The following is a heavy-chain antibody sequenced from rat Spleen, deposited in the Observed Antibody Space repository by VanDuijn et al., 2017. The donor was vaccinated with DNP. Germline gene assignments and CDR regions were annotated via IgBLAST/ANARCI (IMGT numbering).Heavy chain of an antibody. CDR1: GFTFSSYW. J-gene: IGHJ2*01. V-gene: IGHV5-58*01. D-gene: IGHD1-2*01. CDR2: INTDGDIT. CDR3: VKGATSTY. Sequence: EVQLVETGGDLVQPGRSLKLSCVASGFTFSSYWMYWFRQAPGKGLEWVASINTDGDITYCPDSVKGRFSISRDNAENTVYLQMNSLRSEDTATYYCVKGATSTYWGQGVMVTVSA.